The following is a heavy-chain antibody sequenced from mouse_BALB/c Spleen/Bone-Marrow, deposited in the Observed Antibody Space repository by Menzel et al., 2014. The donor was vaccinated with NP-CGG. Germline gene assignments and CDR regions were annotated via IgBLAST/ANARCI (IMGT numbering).Heavy chain of an antibody. CDR1: GFTFNTYA. Sequence: VKLVESGGGLVQPKGSLKLSCAASGFTFNTYAMNWVRQAPGKGLEWVARIRSKSNNYATYYADSVKDRFTISRDDSQSMLYLQMNNLKTEDTAMYYCVYGYATDHWGQGTSVTVSS. CDR2: IRSKSNNYAT. CDR3: VYGYATDH. J-gene: IGHJ4*01. D-gene: IGHD2-2*01. V-gene: IGHV10-1*02.